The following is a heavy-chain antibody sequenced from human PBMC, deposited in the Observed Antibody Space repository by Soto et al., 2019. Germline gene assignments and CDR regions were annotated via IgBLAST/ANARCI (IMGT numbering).Heavy chain of an antibody. J-gene: IGHJ4*02. CDR1: GFTFSSYW. CDR3: ARAGSSSFLILDY. CDR2: IKQDGSEK. D-gene: IGHD6-6*01. Sequence: GRSLRLSCAASGFTFSSYWMSWVRQAPGKGLEWVANIKQDGSEKYYVDSVKGRFTISRDNAKNSLYLQLNGLRAEDTAVYYWARAGSSSFLILDYWGQGTLVTVSS. V-gene: IGHV3-7*01.